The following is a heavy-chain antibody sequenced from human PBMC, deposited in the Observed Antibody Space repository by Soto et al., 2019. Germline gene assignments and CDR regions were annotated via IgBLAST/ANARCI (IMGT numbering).Heavy chain of an antibody. J-gene: IGHJ6*02. V-gene: IGHV4-59*08. CDR2: IYSSGST. D-gene: IGHD3-10*01. Sequence: XXTLSLPCAVSGGSISNSYWSWIPQSPEKGLEWIGYIYSSGSTNYNPSLNSRVTISVDTSKNQFSLKLSSLSPADTALYYCARQGFGAIHGLVDVWGQGTTVTSP. CDR1: GGSISNSY. CDR3: ARQGFGAIHGLVDV.